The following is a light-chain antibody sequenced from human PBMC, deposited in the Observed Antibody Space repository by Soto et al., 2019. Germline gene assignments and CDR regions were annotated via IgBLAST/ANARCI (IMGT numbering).Light chain of an antibody. V-gene: IGKV3-15*01. J-gene: IGKJ2*01. CDR1: ETISAD. CDR2: AAS. CDR3: HHYHNFPRT. Sequence: ISMTQSPPTLSVSPGGRVTLSCEASETISADLAWYLHRPGQAPSLLIYAASTRAPGVPAKFSSSGSGTDFTLAIANLQPEDFGLYYCHHYHNFPRTFGQGTKLEIK.